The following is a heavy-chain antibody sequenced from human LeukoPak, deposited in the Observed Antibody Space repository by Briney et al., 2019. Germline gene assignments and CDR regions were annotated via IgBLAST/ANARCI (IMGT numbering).Heavy chain of an antibody. J-gene: IGHJ4*02. CDR2: ISAGGSTM. CDR1: GFTFSRYS. D-gene: IGHD3-10*01. V-gene: IGHV3-48*02. CDR3: ARGEYD. Sequence: GGSLRLSCAASGFTFSRYSISWVRQAPGKGLEWISYISAGGSTMYYADSVKGRFTISRDNAKNALYLQVSSLRDEDTAVYYCARGEYDWGQGALVTVSS.